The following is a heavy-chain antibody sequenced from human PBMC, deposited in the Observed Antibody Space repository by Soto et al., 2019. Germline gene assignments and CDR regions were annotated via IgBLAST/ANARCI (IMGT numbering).Heavy chain of an antibody. CDR2: ISGSGGST. Sequence: GGSLRLSCAASGFTFSSYAMSWVRQAPGKGLEWVSAISGSGGSTYYADSVKGRFTISRDNSKNTLYLQMNSLRAEDTAVYYCASTPFYGSGSYAGRDDAFDSWGQGTMVTVSS. CDR3: ASTPFYGSGSYAGRDDAFDS. V-gene: IGHV3-23*01. J-gene: IGHJ3*02. D-gene: IGHD3-10*01. CDR1: GFTFSSYA.